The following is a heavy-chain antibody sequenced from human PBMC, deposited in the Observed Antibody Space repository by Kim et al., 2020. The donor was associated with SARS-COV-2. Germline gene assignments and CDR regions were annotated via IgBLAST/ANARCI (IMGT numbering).Heavy chain of an antibody. V-gene: IGHV7-4-1*02. Sequence: ASVKVSCKASGYTFTSYPMSWVRQAPGQGLEWMGWINTNTGNPTYAQGFTGRFVFSLDTSVSTASLQISSLKAGDTAVYYCARKGSALTYAYWGQGTLVTVSS. CDR2: INTNTGNP. CDR3: ARKGSALTYAY. J-gene: IGHJ4*02. CDR1: GYTFTSYP. D-gene: IGHD1-26*01.